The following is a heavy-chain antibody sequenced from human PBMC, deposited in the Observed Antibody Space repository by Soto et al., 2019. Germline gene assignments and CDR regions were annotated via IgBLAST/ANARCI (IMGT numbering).Heavy chain of an antibody. D-gene: IGHD3-10*01. V-gene: IGHV4-30-4*01. CDR1: GGSISSGDYY. CDR2: IYYSGST. Sequence: SETLSLTCTVSGGSISSGDYYWSWIRQPPGKGLEWIGYIYYSGSTYYNPSLKSRVTISVDTSKNQFPLKLSSVTAADTAVYYCARGVGQTDASGWFDPWGQGTLVTVSS. CDR3: ARGVGQTDASGWFDP. J-gene: IGHJ5*02.